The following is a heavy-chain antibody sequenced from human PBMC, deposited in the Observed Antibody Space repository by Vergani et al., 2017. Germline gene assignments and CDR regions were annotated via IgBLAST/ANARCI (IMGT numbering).Heavy chain of an antibody. J-gene: IGHJ4*02. CDR3: ARAHGDILPPDPRRLDY. V-gene: IGHV3-23*01. Sequence: EVQLLQSGGGVIQPGGSVRLSCAASGFTFSACPMTWVRQAPGKGLEWVSAISARYPSKYYADSVKGRFTISRDNSKNMLYLQMDSLRAEDTAVYYCARAHGDILPPDPRRLDYWGQGTLVTVSS. CDR1: GFTFSACP. CDR2: ISARYPSK.